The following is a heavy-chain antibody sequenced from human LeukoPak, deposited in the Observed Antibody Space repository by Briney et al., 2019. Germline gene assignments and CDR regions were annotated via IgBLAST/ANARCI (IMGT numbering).Heavy chain of an antibody. CDR2: ISSSSSTI. D-gene: IGHD6-19*01. CDR1: GFTFSSYS. CDR3: ARGRPATHSSGFNDY. Sequence: GGSLRLSCAASGFTFSSYSMTWVRQAPGKGLEWVSYISSSSSTIYYADSVKGRFTISRDNAKNSLYLQMNSLRAEDTAVYYCARGRPATHSSGFNDYWGQGTLVTVSS. V-gene: IGHV3-48*01. J-gene: IGHJ4*02.